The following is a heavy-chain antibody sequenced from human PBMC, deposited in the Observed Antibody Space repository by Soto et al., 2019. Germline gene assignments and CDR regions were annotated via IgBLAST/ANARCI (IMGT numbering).Heavy chain of an antibody. CDR3: AKDWGGAMGVVDAPGGMDV. J-gene: IGHJ6*02. D-gene: IGHD2-15*01. CDR2: ISYDGSNK. V-gene: IGHV3-30*18. Sequence: QVQLVESGGGVVQPGRSLRLSCAASGFTFSSYGMHWVRQAPGKGLEWVAVISYDGSNKYYADSVKGRFTISRDNSKNALYLQMNGLRAEDTAVDYCAKDWGGAMGVVDAPGGMDVWGQGTTVTVSS. CDR1: GFTFSSYG.